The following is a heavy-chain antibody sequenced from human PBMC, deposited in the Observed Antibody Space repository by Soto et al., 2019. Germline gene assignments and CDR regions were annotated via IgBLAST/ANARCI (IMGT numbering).Heavy chain of an antibody. D-gene: IGHD6-13*01. CDR1: GFSFNSCA. Sequence: PGGSLRLSCAASGFSFNSCAMSWVRQAPGKGLEWVSGISGSGGDTYYADSVKGRSTISRDNSKNTLYLQMNSLRAEDTALYYCAKDRRDSSSWYDYYCYYMDVSGKRTTVTVSS. CDR3: AKDRRDSSSWYDYYCYYMDV. CDR2: ISGSGGDT. J-gene: IGHJ6*03. V-gene: IGHV3-23*01.